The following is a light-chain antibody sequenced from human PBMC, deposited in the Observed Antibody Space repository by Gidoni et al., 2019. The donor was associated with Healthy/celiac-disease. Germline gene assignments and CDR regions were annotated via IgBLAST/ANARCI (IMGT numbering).Light chain of an antibody. CDR3: QQSYSTPIT. CDR1: QSISSY. Sequence: DIQMTQSPSSLSASVGDRVTITCRASQSISSYLNWYQQKPGKAPKLLIYAASSLQSGVPSRFSGSGSGTDFTLTISSLQPEDSATYYCQQSYSTPITFGPXTKVDIK. V-gene: IGKV1-39*01. CDR2: AAS. J-gene: IGKJ3*01.